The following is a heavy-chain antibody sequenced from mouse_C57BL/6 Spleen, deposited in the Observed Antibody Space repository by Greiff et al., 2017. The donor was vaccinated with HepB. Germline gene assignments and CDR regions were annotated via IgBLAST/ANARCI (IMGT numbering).Heavy chain of an antibody. D-gene: IGHD2-4*01. J-gene: IGHJ3*01. CDR3: ARLGEIYYDYDAWFAY. CDR1: GYTFTGYW. V-gene: IGHV1-9*01. Sequence: QVQLQQSGAELMKPGASVKLSCKATGYTFTGYWIEWVKQRPGHGLEWIGEILPGSGSTNYNEKFKGKATFTADTSSNTAYMQLSSLTTEDSAIYYWARLGEIYYDYDAWFAYWGQGTLVTVSA. CDR2: ILPGSGST.